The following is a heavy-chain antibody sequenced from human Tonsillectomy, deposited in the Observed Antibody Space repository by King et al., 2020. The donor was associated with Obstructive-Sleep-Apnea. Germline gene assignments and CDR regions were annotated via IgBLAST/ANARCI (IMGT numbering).Heavy chain of an antibody. Sequence: QLQESGPGLVKSSETLSLTCTVSGGSISSYYWSWIRQPAGKGLEWIGRIYTSGSTNYNPSLKRRATMSVDTSKNQFSLKLSSVTAADTAVYYCARVGETTYYYYGMDVWGQGTTVTVSS. J-gene: IGHJ6*02. CDR3: ARVGETTYYYYGMDV. D-gene: IGHD1-26*01. CDR2: IYTSGST. CDR1: GGSISSYY. V-gene: IGHV4-4*07.